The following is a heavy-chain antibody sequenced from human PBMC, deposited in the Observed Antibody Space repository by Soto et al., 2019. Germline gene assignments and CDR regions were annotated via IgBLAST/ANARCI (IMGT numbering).Heavy chain of an antibody. Sequence: PGGSLRLSCAASGFTVSSNYMSWVRQAPGKGLEWVSVIYSGGSTYYADSVKGRFTISRDNSENTLYLQMNSLRAEDTAVYNCARTCSGGTCSFDYWGQGTLVTVSS. CDR1: GFTVSSNY. V-gene: IGHV3-66*01. D-gene: IGHD2-15*01. J-gene: IGHJ4*02. CDR3: ARTCSGGTCSFDY. CDR2: IYSGGST.